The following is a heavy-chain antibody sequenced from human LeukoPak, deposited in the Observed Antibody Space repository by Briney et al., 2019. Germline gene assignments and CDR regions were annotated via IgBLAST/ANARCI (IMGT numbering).Heavy chain of an antibody. CDR2: ISHSGSI. D-gene: IGHD3-10*01. J-gene: IGHJ6*02. CDR3: ARSHSMARGVIDFYGLDV. Sequence: SDTLSLTCAVSGYSISSGYWWSWVRQSPEKGPEWIGEISHSGSINYNPSLKSRVTISLDKSKNHFSLMLTSVTAADTAVYYCARSHSMARGVIDFYGLDVWGQGTTVIVSS. CDR1: GYSISSGYW. V-gene: IGHV4-4*02.